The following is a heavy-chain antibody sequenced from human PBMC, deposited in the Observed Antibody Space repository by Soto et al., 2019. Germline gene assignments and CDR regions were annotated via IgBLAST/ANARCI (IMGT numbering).Heavy chain of an antibody. CDR1: GFTFSSYS. CDR3: ARECPKYYYDSSVMNACFDY. V-gene: IGHV3-48*02. CDR2: ISSSSSTI. D-gene: IGHD3-22*01. J-gene: IGHJ4*02. Sequence: PGGSLRLSCAASGFTFSSYSMNWVRQAPGKGLECVSYISSSSSTIYYADSVKGRFTISRDNAKNSLYLQMNSLRDEDTAVYYCARECPKYYYDSSVMNACFDYWGQGTLVTVSS.